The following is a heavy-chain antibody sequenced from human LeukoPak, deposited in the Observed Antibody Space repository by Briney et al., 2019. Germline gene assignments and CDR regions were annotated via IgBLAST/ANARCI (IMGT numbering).Heavy chain of an antibody. CDR3: AREGPEAVARSIDY. CDR1: GYTFTGYY. CDR2: INPNSGGT. D-gene: IGHD6-19*01. Sequence: GASVKVSCKASGYTFTGYYMHWVRQAPGQGLEWMGWINPNSGGTNYAQKFQGRVTMTRDTSISTAYMELSRLRSDDTAVYYCAREGPEAVARSIDYWGQGTLVTVSS. J-gene: IGHJ4*02. V-gene: IGHV1-2*02.